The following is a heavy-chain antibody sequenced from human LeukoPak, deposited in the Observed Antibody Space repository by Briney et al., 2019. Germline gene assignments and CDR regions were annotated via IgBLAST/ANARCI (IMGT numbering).Heavy chain of an antibody. D-gene: IGHD4-17*01. CDR2: ILHVGSNE. CDR3: ARELHGEVFGLDV. V-gene: IGHV3-33*05. CDR1: GFTFRIYD. Sequence: PGGSLRLSCSASGFTFRIYDIHWVRQAPGQGLEWVMVILHVGSNEYYADSVKGRFTTSIDNCKNTVDVQMNSLRAEDTAVYYCARELHGEVFGLDVWGQGTTVTVSS. J-gene: IGHJ6*02.